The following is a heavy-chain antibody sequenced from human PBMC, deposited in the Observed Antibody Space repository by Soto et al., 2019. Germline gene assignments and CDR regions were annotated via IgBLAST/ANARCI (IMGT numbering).Heavy chain of an antibody. Sequence: GASVKVSCKASGYTFTSYGISWVRRAPGQGLEWMGWISAYNGNTNYAQKLQGRVTMTTDTSTSTAYMELRSLRSDDTAVYYCARDKIERYFDWGIDYWGQGTLVTVSS. CDR3: ARDKIERYFDWGIDY. V-gene: IGHV1-18*01. D-gene: IGHD3-9*01. CDR2: ISAYNGNT. J-gene: IGHJ4*02. CDR1: GYTFTSYG.